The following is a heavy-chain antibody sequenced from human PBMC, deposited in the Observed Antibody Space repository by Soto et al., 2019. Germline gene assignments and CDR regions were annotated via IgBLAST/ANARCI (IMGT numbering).Heavy chain of an antibody. CDR3: ARVRDSSGWYKGVDAFDI. J-gene: IGHJ3*02. V-gene: IGHV3-21*01. CDR1: GFTFSSYS. Sequence: PGGSLRLSCAASGFTFSSYSMNWVRQAPGKGLEWVSSISSSSSYIYYADSVKGRFTISRDNAKNSLYLQMNSLRAEDTAVYYCARVRDSSGWYKGVDAFDIWGQGTMVTVSS. D-gene: IGHD6-19*01. CDR2: ISSSSSYI.